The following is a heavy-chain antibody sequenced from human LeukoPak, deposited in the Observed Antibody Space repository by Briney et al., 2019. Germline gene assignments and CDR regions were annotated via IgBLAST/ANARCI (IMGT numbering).Heavy chain of an antibody. CDR2: MNPNTGRT. CDR3: ARLSQTPDYYTLGGYYYLGY. J-gene: IGHJ4*02. V-gene: IGHV1-8*01. D-gene: IGHD3-10*01. Sequence: ATVKVSCKASRYTFTSYDINWVRGAAGHGLEWMGWMNPNTGRTGYAQKFQGRITMTRDTSINTAYMESTNLRSEDTAIYYCARLSQTPDYYTLGGYYYLGYWGQGTPVTVSS. CDR1: RYTFTSYD.